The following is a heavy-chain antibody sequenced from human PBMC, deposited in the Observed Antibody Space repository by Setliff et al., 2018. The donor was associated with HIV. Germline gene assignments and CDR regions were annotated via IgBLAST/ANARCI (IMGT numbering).Heavy chain of an antibody. CDR1: GGSFTGYY. CDR3: AKNWGSRGIWGVFDY. D-gene: IGHD7-27*01. J-gene: IGHJ4*02. V-gene: IGHV4-34*01. CDR2: INHSGNT. Sequence: PSETLSLTCAVYGGSFTGYYWTWIRQPPGKGLEWIGEINHSGNTNYKPSLKSRVTIFRDNDKNSLYLQMNSLRAEDTAIYYCAKNWGSRGIWGVFDYWGQGTLVTVSS.